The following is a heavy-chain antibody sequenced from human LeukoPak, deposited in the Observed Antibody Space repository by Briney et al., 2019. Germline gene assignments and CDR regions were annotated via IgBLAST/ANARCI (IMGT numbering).Heavy chain of an antibody. D-gene: IGHD3-10*01. CDR1: GYTFSGYY. CDR3: ARELWVADYGSGESEYFQH. CDR2: INPNSGAT. J-gene: IGHJ1*01. V-gene: IGHV1-2*02. Sequence: ASVKVSCKASGYTFSGYYMHWVRQAPGQGLEWMGWINPNSGATNYAQKFQGRVTMTRDTSTSTVYMELSSLRSEDTAVYYCARELWVADYGSGESEYFQHWGQGTLVTVSS.